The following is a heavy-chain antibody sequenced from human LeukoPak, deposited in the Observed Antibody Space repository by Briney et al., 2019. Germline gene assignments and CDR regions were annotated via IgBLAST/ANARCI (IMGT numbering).Heavy chain of an antibody. J-gene: IGHJ4*02. CDR1: GGSISSSSYY. CDR2: IYYSGST. CDR3: ARTAGPTYYFDY. V-gene: IGHV4-39*01. D-gene: IGHD6-13*01. Sequence: MPSETLSLTCTVSGGSISSSSYYWGWIRQPPGKGLEWIGSIYYSGSTYYNPSLKSRVTISVDTSKNQFSLKLSSVTAADTAVFYCARTAGPTYYFDYWGQGTLVTVSS.